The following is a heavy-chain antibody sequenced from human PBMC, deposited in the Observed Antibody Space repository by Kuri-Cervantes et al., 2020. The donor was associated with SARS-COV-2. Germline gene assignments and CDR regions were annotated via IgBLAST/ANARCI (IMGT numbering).Heavy chain of an antibody. J-gene: IGHJ4*02. CDR3: ARAHVRHRLPLYFDH. Sequence: LRLSCAVSGGSISSGGYSWSWIRQPPGKGLEWIGYIYYSGSTYYNPSLKSRVTTSVDTSKNQFSLKLSSVTAADTAVYYCARAHVRHRLPLYFDHWGQGTLVTVSS. CDR1: GGSISSGGYS. V-gene: IGHV4-31*11. D-gene: IGHD3-10*01. CDR2: IYYSGST.